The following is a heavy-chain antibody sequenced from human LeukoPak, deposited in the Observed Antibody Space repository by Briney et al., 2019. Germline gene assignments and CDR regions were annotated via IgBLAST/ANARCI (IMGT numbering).Heavy chain of an antibody. CDR2: ISSYNGNT. J-gene: IGHJ4*02. D-gene: IGHD3-9*01. Sequence: ASVKVSCKASGYTFTSYGISWVRQAPGEGLEWMGWISSYNGNTNYAQKLQGRATMTTDTSTSTAYMELRSLRSDDTAVYYCARGSFPSDDILTGPFDNWGQGTLVTVSS. CDR1: GYTFTSYG. CDR3: ARGSFPSDDILTGPFDN. V-gene: IGHV1-18*01.